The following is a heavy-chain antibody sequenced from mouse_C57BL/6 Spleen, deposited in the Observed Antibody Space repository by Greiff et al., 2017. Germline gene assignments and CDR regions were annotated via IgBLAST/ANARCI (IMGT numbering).Heavy chain of an antibody. Sequence: VQLQQSGAELAKPGASVKLSCKASGYTFTSYWMHWVKQRPGQGLEWIGYINPSSGYTKYNQKFKDKATLTADKSSSTAYMQLSSLTYEDSAVYYCARSDDGFDYAMDYWGQGTSVTVSS. CDR1: GYTFTSYW. CDR3: ARSDDGFDYAMDY. J-gene: IGHJ4*01. V-gene: IGHV1-7*01. D-gene: IGHD2-3*01. CDR2: INPSSGYT.